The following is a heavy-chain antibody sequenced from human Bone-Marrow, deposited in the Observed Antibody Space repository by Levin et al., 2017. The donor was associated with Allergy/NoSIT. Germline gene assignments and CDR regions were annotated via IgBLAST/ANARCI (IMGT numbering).Heavy chain of an antibody. CDR1: GFTFSNHA. Sequence: GASEKVSCKASGFTFSNHAVSWVRQAPGQGPEWMGGVLAFFRTPIYAQNFQGRVTITADESTSTTYMEMGSLRSEDTAVYYCARAQERYHYDTSGNNFYYYALDVWGQGTTVTVSS. V-gene: IGHV1-69*13. J-gene: IGHJ6*02. D-gene: IGHD3-22*01. CDR2: VLAFFRTP. CDR3: ARAQERYHYDTSGNNFYYYALDV.